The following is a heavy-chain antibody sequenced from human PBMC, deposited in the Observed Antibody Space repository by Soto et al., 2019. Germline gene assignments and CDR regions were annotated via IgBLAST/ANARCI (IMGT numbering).Heavy chain of an antibody. V-gene: IGHV3-7*01. D-gene: IGHD4-17*01. J-gene: IGHJ5*02. CDR3: ARDGGGLSAGDYRGDWFDH. CDR2: IKQDGSEK. CDR1: GFTFSSYW. Sequence: EVQLLESGGGLVQPGGSLRLSCAASGFTFSSYWMSWVRQAPGKGLEWVSNIKQDGSEKYYVDSVKGRFTISRDNAKNSLYLQMNSLRAEDTAVYYCARDGGGLSAGDYRGDWFDHWGQGTLVTVSS.